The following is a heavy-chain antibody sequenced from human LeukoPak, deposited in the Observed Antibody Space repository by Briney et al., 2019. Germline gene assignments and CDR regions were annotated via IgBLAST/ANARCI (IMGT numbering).Heavy chain of an antibody. V-gene: IGHV4-59*08. CDR2: IYYSGST. CDR3: ARQIWGFGEFFRGYYFDY. CDR1: GGSISSYN. D-gene: IGHD3-10*01. Sequence: PSETLSLTCTVSGGSISSYNWSWIRQPPGKGLEWIGYIYYSGSTNYDPSLKSRVTISVDTSKNQFSLKLSSVTAADTAVYYCARQIWGFGEFFRGYYFDYWGQGTLVTVSS. J-gene: IGHJ4*02.